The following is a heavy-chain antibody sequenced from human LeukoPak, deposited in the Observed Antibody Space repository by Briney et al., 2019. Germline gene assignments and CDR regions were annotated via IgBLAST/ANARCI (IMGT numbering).Heavy chain of an antibody. V-gene: IGHV4-59*01. CDR3: ARDYRGWYYFDY. J-gene: IGHJ4*02. CDR2: IYYSGST. D-gene: IGHD6-19*01. CDR1: GGSINNYY. Sequence: SETLSLTCTVPGGSINNYYWSWIRQSPGKGLEWIGYIYYSGSTNYNPSLKSRVTISLGTSKNQFSLKLSSVTAADTAVYYCARDYRGWYYFDYWGQGTLVTVSS.